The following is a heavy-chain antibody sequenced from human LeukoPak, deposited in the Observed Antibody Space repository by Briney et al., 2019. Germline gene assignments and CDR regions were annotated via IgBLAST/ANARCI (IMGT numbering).Heavy chain of an antibody. J-gene: IGHJ4*02. Sequence: GASVKVSCKASGYTFTSYGINWVRQATGQGLEWMGWMNANSGNTGYAQKFKGRVTMTRNTSISTAYMELDSLSSDDTAVYYCARGPLHLGELSFYRFVYWGQGTQVTVSS. CDR1: GYTFTSYG. CDR2: MNANSGNT. V-gene: IGHV1-8*01. D-gene: IGHD3-16*02. CDR3: ARGPLHLGELSFYRFVY.